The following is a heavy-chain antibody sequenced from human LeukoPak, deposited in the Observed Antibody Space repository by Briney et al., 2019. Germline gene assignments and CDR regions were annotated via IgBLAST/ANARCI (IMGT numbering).Heavy chain of an antibody. D-gene: IGHD3-22*01. CDR1: GGTFSSYV. CDR3: ARDRNYYDSSGYPVRLNY. V-gene: IGHV1-69*13. Sequence: SVRVSCKASGGTFSSYVICWVRQAPGQWLEWMGGSIPIFGTANYAQRFQGRVTITADESTSTAYMELSSLRSEDTAVYYCARDRNYYDSSGYPVRLNYWGQGTLVTVSS. CDR2: SIPIFGTA. J-gene: IGHJ4*02.